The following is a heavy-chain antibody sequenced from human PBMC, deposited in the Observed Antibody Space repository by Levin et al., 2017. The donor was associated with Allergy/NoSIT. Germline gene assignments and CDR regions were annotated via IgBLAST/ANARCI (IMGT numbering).Heavy chain of an antibody. CDR3: ARGGKRATVTTLWVREVNWFDP. CDR1: GYTFTGYY. V-gene: IGHV1-2*02. D-gene: IGHD4-17*01. CDR2: INPNSGGT. Sequence: ASVKVSCKASGYTFTGYYMHWVRQAPGQGLEWMGWINPNSGGTNYAQKFQGRVTMTRDTSISTAYMELSRLRSDDTAVYYCARGGKRATVTTLWVREVNWFDPWGQGTLVTVSS. J-gene: IGHJ5*02.